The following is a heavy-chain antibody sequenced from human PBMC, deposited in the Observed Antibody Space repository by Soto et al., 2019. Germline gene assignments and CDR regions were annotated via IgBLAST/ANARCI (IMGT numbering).Heavy chain of an antibody. Sequence: GGSLRLSCAASGFTFSSYEMNWVRQAPGKGLEWVSYISSSGSTIYYADSVKGRFTISRDNAKNSLYLQMNSLRAEDTAGYYCARGGPHHSSWYYYYYYYGMDVWGQGTTVTVSS. CDR3: ARGGPHHSSWYYYYYYYGMDV. J-gene: IGHJ6*02. V-gene: IGHV3-48*03. CDR2: ISSSGSTI. D-gene: IGHD6-13*01. CDR1: GFTFSSYE.